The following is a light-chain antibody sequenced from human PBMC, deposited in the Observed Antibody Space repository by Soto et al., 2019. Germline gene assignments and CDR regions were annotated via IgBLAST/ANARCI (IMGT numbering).Light chain of an antibody. CDR2: SNN. CDR1: SSNIGSNT. Sequence: QSVLTQPPSASGTPGQRVTISCSGSSSNIGSNTVNWYQQLPGTAPKLLIYSNNQRPSGVPDRFSGSKSGTSASLAISGLQSEDEADYSLNGRVFGGGTKVTVL. J-gene: IGLJ3*02. V-gene: IGLV1-44*01. CDR3: NGRV.